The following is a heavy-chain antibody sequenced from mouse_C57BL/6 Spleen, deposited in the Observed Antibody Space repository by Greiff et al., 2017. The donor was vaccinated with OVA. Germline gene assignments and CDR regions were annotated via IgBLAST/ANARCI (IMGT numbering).Heavy chain of an antibody. J-gene: IGHJ4*01. CDR3: ARRGCYDGYPHYAMDY. Sequence: VQLQQSGPELVKPGASVKLSCKASGYAFSSSWMNWVKQRPGKGLEWIGRIYPGDGDTNYNGKFKGKATLTADKSSSTAYMQLSSLTSEDSAVYFCARRGCYDGYPHYAMDYWGQGTSVTVSS. D-gene: IGHD2-3*01. CDR2: IYPGDGDT. V-gene: IGHV1-82*01. CDR1: GYAFSSSW.